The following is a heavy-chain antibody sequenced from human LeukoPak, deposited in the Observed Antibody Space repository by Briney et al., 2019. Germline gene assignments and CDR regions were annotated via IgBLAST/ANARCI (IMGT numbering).Heavy chain of an antibody. Sequence: GGSLRLSCAPSGCTSSRHGMHWVREAPARGLEWVAIISKEGSRKYSAHSVEGRFTISRDNSKNTLYLQMDSLRAEDTAVYYCATMYYDFWSGYLEDYWGQGTLVTVSS. CDR2: ISKEGSRK. J-gene: IGHJ4*02. V-gene: IGHV3-30*03. CDR1: GCTSSRHG. D-gene: IGHD3-3*01. CDR3: ATMYYDFWSGYLEDY.